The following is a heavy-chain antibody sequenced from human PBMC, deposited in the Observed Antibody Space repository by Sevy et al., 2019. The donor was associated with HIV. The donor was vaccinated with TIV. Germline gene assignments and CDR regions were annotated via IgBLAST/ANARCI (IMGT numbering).Heavy chain of an antibody. V-gene: IGHV3-21*04. Sequence: GESLKISCAASGFTFSSYRMTWVRQAPGKGLEWVSCISSTSAYINYADSVKGRFTISRDNAKNLLYLQMDSLRADDTAGFFCRRGDMEILTVGLEFLGHGTLVTVA. CDR1: GFTFSSYR. J-gene: IGHJ5*01. CDR2: ISSTSAYI. CDR3: RRGDMEILTVGLEF. D-gene: IGHD2-15*01.